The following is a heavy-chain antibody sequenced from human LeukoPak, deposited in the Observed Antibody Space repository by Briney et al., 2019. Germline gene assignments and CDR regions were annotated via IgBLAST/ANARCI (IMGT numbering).Heavy chain of an antibody. Sequence: ASVKVSCKASGYTFTGYYMHWVRQAPGQGLEWMGWINPNSGGTNYAQKFQGRVTMTRDTSISTAYMELSRLRSDDTAVYHCARERAAAGTRGWFDPWGQGTLVTVSS. CDR3: ARERAAAGTRGWFDP. D-gene: IGHD6-13*01. V-gene: IGHV1-2*02. CDR2: INPNSGGT. J-gene: IGHJ5*02. CDR1: GYTFTGYY.